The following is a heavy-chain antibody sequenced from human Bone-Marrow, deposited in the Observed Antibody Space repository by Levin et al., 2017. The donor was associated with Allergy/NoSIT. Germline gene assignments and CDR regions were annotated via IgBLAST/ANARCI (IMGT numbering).Heavy chain of an antibody. CDR1: GFTFSSYS. CDR3: ARDLNGLLWFGEPQAGYYGMDV. CDR2: ISSSSDYM. V-gene: IGHV3-21*01. J-gene: IGHJ6*02. D-gene: IGHD3-10*01. Sequence: PGESLKISCAASGFTFSSYSMNWVRQAPGKGLEWVSSISSSSDYMYYADSVKGRFTISRDNAKNSLYLQMNSLRAEDTAVYYCARDLNGLLWFGEPQAGYYGMDVWGQGTTVTVSS.